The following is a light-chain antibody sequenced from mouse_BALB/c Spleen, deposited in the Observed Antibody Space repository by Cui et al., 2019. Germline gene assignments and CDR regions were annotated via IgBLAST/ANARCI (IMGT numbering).Light chain of an antibody. J-gene: IGKJ2*01. CDR1: QGISSN. V-gene: IGKV14-100*01. CDR2: HGT. CDR3: VQYAQFPYT. Sequence: DILMTQFPSSMSVSLGDTVSITCHGSQGISSNIGWLQQKPGKSFKGLIYHGTNLEDGVPSRFSGSGSGADYSLTISSLESEDFADYYCVQYAQFPYTFGGGTKLEIK.